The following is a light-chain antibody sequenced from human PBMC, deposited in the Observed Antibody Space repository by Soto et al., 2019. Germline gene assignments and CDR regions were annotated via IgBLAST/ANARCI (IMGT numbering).Light chain of an antibody. CDR2: DAT. CDR3: QQYGSTPWT. CDR1: QRVSNNF. V-gene: IGKV3D-20*01. J-gene: IGKJ1*01. Sequence: LVLTQFPGTLSLSPGETATLSCGASQRVSNNFLGWYQQKPGLPPRLLIYDATSRANGIPERFSGRGSGTHFTLTISRLEPEDFAVYYCQQYGSTPWTFGRGTKVEMK.